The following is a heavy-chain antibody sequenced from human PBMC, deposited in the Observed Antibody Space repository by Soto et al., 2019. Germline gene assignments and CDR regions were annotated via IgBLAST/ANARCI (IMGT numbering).Heavy chain of an antibody. Sequence: QLQLQESGSGLVKPSQTLSLTCAVSGGSISSGGYSWSWIRQPPGKGLEWIGYIYHSGSTYYNPSLKSRVTISVDRPKNQFSLKLSSVTAADTAVYYCASLRFLEWNFQHWGQGTLVTVSS. CDR1: GGSISSGGYS. D-gene: IGHD3-3*01. J-gene: IGHJ1*01. V-gene: IGHV4-30-2*01. CDR2: IYHSGST. CDR3: ASLRFLEWNFQH.